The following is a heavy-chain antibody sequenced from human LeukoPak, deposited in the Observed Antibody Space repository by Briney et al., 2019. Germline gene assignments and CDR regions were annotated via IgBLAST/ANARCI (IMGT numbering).Heavy chain of an antibody. D-gene: IGHD3-22*01. V-gene: IGHV1-18*04. CDR2: ISDYYGNT. J-gene: IGHJ4*02. CDR3: ARVSPTTMIVVVITSPPDY. Sequence: VKVSCKASGYNFTSYSICWVRQVPGQGLEGMGWISDYYGNTNYAQKLQGRVTMTTDTSTSTAYMELRSLRSDDTAVYYCARVSPTTMIVVVITSPPDYWGQGTLVTVSS. CDR1: GYNFTSYS.